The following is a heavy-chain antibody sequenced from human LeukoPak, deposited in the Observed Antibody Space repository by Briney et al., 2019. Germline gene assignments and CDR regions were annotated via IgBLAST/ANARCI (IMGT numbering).Heavy chain of an antibody. CDR3: ASTLGSGSSYAFDI. CDR1: GFTFSDYY. V-gene: IGHV3-11*03. J-gene: IGHJ3*02. D-gene: IGHD1-26*01. Sequence: PGGSLRLSCAASGFTFSDYYMTWIRQAPGKGLEWVSYISSSSSYTNYADSVKGRFTISGDNAKNSLYLQMNSLRAEDTAVYYCASTLGSGSSYAFDIWGQGTMVTVSS. CDR2: ISSSSSYT.